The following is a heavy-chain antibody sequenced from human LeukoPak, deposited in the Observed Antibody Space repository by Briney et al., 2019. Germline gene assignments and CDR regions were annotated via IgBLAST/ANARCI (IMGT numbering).Heavy chain of an antibody. CDR3: ARVGPARQLWLLWWFDS. CDR1: GYSFTNND. CDR2: MNPNSGNT. J-gene: IGHJ5*01. D-gene: IGHD5-18*01. V-gene: IGHV1-8*03. Sequence: ASVKVSCKASGYSFTNNDINWVRQATGQGLEWMGWMNPNSGNTGYAQKFQGRVTITRNTSISTAYMELSSLRSEDTAVYYCARVGPARQLWLLWWFDSWGQGTLVTVSS.